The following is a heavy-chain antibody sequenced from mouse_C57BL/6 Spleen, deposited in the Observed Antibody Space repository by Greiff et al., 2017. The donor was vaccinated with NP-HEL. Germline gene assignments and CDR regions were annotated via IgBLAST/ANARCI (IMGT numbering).Heavy chain of an antibody. V-gene: IGHV1-55*01. CDR1: GYTFTSYW. CDR2: IYPGSGST. Sequence: QVQLKQSGAELVKPGASVKMSCKASGYTFTSYWITWVKQRPGQGLEWIGDIYPGSGSTNYNEKFKSKATLTVDTSSSTAYMQLSSLTSEDSAVYYCARYYSNYDYFDYWGQGTTLTVSS. J-gene: IGHJ2*01. CDR3: ARYYSNYDYFDY. D-gene: IGHD2-5*01.